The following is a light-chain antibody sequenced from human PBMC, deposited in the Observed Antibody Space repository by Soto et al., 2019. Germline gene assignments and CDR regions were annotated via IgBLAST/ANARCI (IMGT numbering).Light chain of an antibody. CDR3: QQYYSYPRT. J-gene: IGKJ1*01. CDR2: AAS. V-gene: IGKV1-8*01. Sequence: AIRMTQYPSSLSASTGDRVTITCRPSQGISSYLAWYQQKPGKAPKLLIYAASTLQSGVPSRFSGSGSGTDFTLTISCLQSEDFATYYCQQYYSYPRTFGQGTKV. CDR1: QGISSY.